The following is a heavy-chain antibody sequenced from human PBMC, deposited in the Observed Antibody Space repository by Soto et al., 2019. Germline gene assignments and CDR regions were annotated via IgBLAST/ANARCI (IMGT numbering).Heavy chain of an antibody. CDR3: ARVSFTYYYDSSGGLCFDY. CDR1: GYTLTELS. J-gene: IGHJ4*02. Sequence: ASVKVXCKVSGYTLTELSMHWVRQSPGKGLEWMGGFDPEDGETIYAQKLQGRVTMTTDTSTSTAYMELRSLRSDDTAVYYCARVSFTYYYDSSGGLCFDYWGQGTLVTVSS. CDR2: FDPEDGET. D-gene: IGHD3-22*01. V-gene: IGHV1-24*01.